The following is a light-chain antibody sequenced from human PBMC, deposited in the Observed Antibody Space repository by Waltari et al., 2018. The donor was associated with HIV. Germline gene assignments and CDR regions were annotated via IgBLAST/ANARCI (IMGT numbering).Light chain of an antibody. J-gene: IGLJ2*01. V-gene: IGLV2-23*01. CDR2: EAN. CDR3: CSYVGSSTLL. CDR1: SSDAGTYKL. Sequence: QSALTQPASVSGSPGQSITISCTGSSSDAGTYKLVSWYQQHPGKAPKVMIYEANKRPSGVSSRFSGSKSGNTASLTISGLQSEDEADYYCCSYVGSSTLLFGGGTKLTVL.